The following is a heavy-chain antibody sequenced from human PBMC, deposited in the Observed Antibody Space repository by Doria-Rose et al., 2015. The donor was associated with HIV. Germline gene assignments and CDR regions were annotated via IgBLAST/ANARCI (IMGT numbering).Heavy chain of an antibody. CDR1: GFTFSSHR. CDR2: ISSTSAYI. CDR3: ATGVTLDY. V-gene: IGHV3-21*01. J-gene: IGHJ4*02. D-gene: IGHD3-10*01. Sequence: VQLVQSGGGLVRPGGSLRLSCATSGFTFSSHRINWVRQAPGKWLEWVSSISSTSAYINYADSVRGRFTISRDNARNSLYLQMDSLRAEDTAIYYCATGVTLDYWGQGTLVIVSS.